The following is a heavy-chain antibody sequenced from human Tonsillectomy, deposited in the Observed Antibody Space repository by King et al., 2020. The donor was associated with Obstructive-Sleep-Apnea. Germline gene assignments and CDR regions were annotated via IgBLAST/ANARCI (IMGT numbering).Heavy chain of an antibody. CDR1: GFTFSSYW. J-gene: IGHJ6*02. V-gene: IGHV3-74*01. D-gene: IGHD2-2*01. CDR2: INSDGSTT. CDR3: ARDQDCRSTSCFFGMDV. Sequence: VQLVESGGGLVQPGGSLRLSCAASGFTFSSYWMHWVRQAPGKGLVWVSRINSDGSTTTYAYSVKGRFTISRDNAKNRLHLQMSSLRAEDTAVYFCARDQDCRSTSCFFGMDVWGQGTTVTVSS.